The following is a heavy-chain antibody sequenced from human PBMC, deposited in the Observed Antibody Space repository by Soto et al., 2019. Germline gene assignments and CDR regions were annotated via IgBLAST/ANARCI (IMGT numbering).Heavy chain of an antibody. CDR2: SIPLFGTA. CDR3: TGGGEYLIPYYYPALDA. Sequence: QVQLVQSGAEVKKPGSSVKVSCKASGGTFSTYSISWVRQAPGQGLEWMGGSIPLFGTANYAQKFQGRVTMTADESTSTAYTALSTLAPAATAASYCTGGGEYLIPYYYPALDAWWQDTTAT. V-gene: IGHV1-69*01. J-gene: IGHJ6*01. D-gene: IGHD3-10*01. CDR1: GGTFSTYS.